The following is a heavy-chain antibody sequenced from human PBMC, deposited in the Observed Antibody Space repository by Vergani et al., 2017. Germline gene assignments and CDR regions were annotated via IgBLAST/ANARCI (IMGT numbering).Heavy chain of an antibody. V-gene: IGHV5-51*01. CDR2: IYPGDSDT. Sequence: EVQLVQSGAEVKKPGESLKISCKGSGYSFTSYWIGWVRQRPGKGLEWMGIIYPGDSDTRYSPPFQGQVTISADKSISTAYLQWSSLKASDTAMYYCARQAEDNFWSGYPGYWGQGTLVTVSS. CDR1: GYSFTSYW. J-gene: IGHJ4*02. D-gene: IGHD3-3*01. CDR3: ARQAEDNFWSGYPGY.